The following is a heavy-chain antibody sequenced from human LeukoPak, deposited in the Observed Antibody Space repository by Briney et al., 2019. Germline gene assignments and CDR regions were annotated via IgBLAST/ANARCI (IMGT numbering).Heavy chain of an antibody. J-gene: IGHJ3*02. CDR1: GFTFSSYG. Sequence: GGALRLSCAASGFTFSSYGMHWVRQAAGKGLKGVAVVCHDQSNKYYAHPVKGRFTISRDNSKNTLYLQINIRRAEDTAVYYCVRDSSGSGRYSDIWGQGTMVTVSS. V-gene: IGHV3-33*01. CDR3: VRDSSGSGRYSDI. CDR2: VCHDQSNK. D-gene: IGHD1-26*01.